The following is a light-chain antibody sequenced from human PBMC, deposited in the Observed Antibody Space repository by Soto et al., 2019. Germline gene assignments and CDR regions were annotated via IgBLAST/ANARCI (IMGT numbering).Light chain of an antibody. V-gene: IGKV3-15*01. Sequence: EIVLTQSPATLSVSPGERVTLSCMASESVRGNLAWYQQRPGQSPILLIYDSSTMATGIPARFGGSGAGTEFTLTISSLQSGDFAMYYCQQYNNWPRTFGQGTKVDIK. CDR2: DSS. CDR1: ESVRGN. CDR3: QQYNNWPRT. J-gene: IGKJ1*01.